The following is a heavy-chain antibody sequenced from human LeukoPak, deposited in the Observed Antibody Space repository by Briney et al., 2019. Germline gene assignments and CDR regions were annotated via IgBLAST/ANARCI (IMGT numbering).Heavy chain of an antibody. J-gene: IGHJ4*02. Sequence: PGGSLRLSCAASGFTVSSNYMSWVRQAPGKGLEWVSVIYSGGSTYYADSVKGRFTISRDNSKSTLYIQMNSLRAEDTAVYYCARDYSGRLGYWGQGTLVTVSS. CDR3: ARDYSGRLGY. CDR2: IYSGGST. CDR1: GFTVSSNY. D-gene: IGHD2-15*01. V-gene: IGHV3-53*01.